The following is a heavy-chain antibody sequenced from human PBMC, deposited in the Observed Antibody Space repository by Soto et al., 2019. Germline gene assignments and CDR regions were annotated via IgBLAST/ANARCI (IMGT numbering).Heavy chain of an antibody. J-gene: IGHJ4*02. D-gene: IGHD3-10*01. CDR3: ARDPSHGSGSYLDY. Sequence: GGSLRLSCAASGFTFSNYGMHWVRQAPGKGLEWVAVIWYDGSNKYYADSVKGRFTISRDNSKNTLYVQMNSLRAEDTAVYYCARDPSHGSGSYLDYWGQGTRVTVSS. V-gene: IGHV3-33*01. CDR1: GFTFSNYG. CDR2: IWYDGSNK.